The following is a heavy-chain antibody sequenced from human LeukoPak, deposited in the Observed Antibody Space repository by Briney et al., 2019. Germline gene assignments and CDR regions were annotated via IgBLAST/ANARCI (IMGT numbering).Heavy chain of an antibody. J-gene: IGHJ4*02. Sequence: ASVKVSCKASGYTFTSYYMHWVRQAPGQGFEWMGIINPSGGSTSYAQKFQGRVTVTRDTSTSTVYLDLRSLRSDDTAVYYCARVAVAGILDYWGQGTLVTVSS. CDR3: ARVAVAGILDY. D-gene: IGHD6-19*01. CDR2: INPSGGST. V-gene: IGHV1-46*01. CDR1: GYTFTSYY.